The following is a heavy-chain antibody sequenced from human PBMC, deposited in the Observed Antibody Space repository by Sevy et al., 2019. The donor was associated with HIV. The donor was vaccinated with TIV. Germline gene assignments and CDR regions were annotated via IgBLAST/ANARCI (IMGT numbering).Heavy chain of an antibody. CDR3: ATLRSGVLKPRYYFDY. D-gene: IGHD3-10*01. CDR2: ISGSGATT. V-gene: IGHV3-23*01. Sequence: GGSPRLSCGVSGFTFSSYAMTWVRQPPGKGLEWVSIISGSGATTSYADSVKGRFTISRDNSKNALYLQMNSLRAEDTAVYYCATLRSGVLKPRYYFDYWGQGTLVTVSS. J-gene: IGHJ4*02. CDR1: GFTFSSYA.